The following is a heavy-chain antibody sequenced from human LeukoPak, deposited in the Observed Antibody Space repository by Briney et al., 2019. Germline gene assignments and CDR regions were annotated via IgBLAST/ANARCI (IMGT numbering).Heavy chain of an antibody. V-gene: IGHV1-46*01. Sequence: GASLKVSCKAPGYTLTSYIMHWVRQAPGQGLEWMGLINPSGGSTSYAQKFQGRVTMTRDMSTSTVYMELSSLRSEDTAVYYCARNYYDSSGYYYTQYFQHWGQGTLVTVSS. J-gene: IGHJ1*01. CDR3: ARNYYDSSGYYYTQYFQH. CDR1: GYTLTSYI. CDR2: INPSGGST. D-gene: IGHD3-22*01.